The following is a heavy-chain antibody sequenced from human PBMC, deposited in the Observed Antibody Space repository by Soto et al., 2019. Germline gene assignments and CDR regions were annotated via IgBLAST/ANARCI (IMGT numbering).Heavy chain of an antibody. CDR3: AGFGLLGVIAASPTSYPIDD. V-gene: IGHV4-34*01. CDR2: SNHSGST. CDR1: GGSFSGYY. J-gene: IGHJ4*02. Sequence: QVQLQQWGAGLLKPSETLSLTCAVYGGSFSGYYWCWIRHPPRTGLEWVGESNHSGSTNYNPSLKSRVTISVDASKNQFSLKLTSVTAADTAVYYCAGFGLLGVIAASPTSYPIDDWGQGTMVTVSS. D-gene: IGHD2-15*01.